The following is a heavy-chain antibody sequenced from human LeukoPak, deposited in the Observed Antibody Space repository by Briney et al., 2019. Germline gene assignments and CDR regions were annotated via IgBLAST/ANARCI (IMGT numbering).Heavy chain of an antibody. J-gene: IGHJ4*02. CDR1: GGSFSGYY. Sequence: PSETLSLTCAVYGGSFSGYYWSWIRQPPGRGLEWIGIIYYSGSTYYNPSLKSRVTISVDTSKNQISLKLNSVTAADTAVYYCARSLAGPRARPSDYWGQGILVTVSS. D-gene: IGHD6-19*01. CDR2: IYYSGST. CDR3: ARSLAGPRARPSDY. V-gene: IGHV4-34*01.